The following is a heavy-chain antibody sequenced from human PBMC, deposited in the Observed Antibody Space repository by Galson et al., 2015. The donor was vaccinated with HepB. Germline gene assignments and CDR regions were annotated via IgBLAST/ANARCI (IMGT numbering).Heavy chain of an antibody. CDR3: ARSPLRFLDWLPYYDYYYMDV. CDR1: GYTFTDYV. CDR2: MNTNTGKP. J-gene: IGHJ6*03. V-gene: IGHV7-4-1*02. Sequence: SVKVSCKASGYTFTDYVVNWVRRAPGQGLEWMGWMNTNTGKPTYAPGFAGRFVFSLDTSVTTAYLQISSLGTDDTAVYYCARSPLRFLDWLPYYDYYYMDVWGEGTTVTVSS. D-gene: IGHD3-3*01.